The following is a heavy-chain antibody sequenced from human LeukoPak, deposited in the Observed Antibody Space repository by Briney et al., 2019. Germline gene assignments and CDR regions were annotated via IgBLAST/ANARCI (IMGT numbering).Heavy chain of an antibody. CDR2: IYRTGRS. J-gene: IGHJ4*02. CDR1: GGSISNYF. V-gene: IGHV4-4*07. D-gene: IGHD5-12*01. CDR3: ARDGPRSGYDLGHFDN. Sequence: SETLSLTCTVSGGSISNYFWSWVRQPAGKGLEWIGRIYRTGRSDYNPSLKSRITMLVDTSKNQFSLKLSSVTAADTAVYYCARDGPRSGYDLGHFDNLGQGTLVTASS.